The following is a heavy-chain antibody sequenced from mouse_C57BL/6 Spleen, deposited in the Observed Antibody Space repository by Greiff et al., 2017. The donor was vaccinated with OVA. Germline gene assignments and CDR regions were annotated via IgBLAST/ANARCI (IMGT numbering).Heavy chain of an antibody. CDR3: TRLVLRSFDY. V-gene: IGHV1-15*01. D-gene: IGHD1-1*01. CDR2: IDPETGGT. CDR1: GYTFTDYE. Sequence: QVQLKQSGAELVRPGASVTLSCKASGYTFTDYEMHWVKQTPVHGLEWIGSIDPETGGTAYNQKFKGKAILTADKSSSTAYMELRSLTSEDSAVYYCTRLVLRSFDYWGQGTTLTVSS. J-gene: IGHJ2*01.